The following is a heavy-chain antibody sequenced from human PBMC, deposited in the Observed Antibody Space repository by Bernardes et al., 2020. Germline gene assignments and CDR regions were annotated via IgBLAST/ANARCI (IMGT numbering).Heavy chain of an antibody. V-gene: IGHV4-34*01. CDR2: INHSGST. J-gene: IGHJ6*04. CDR3: ARGEDIVVVPAAIPNYYYGMDV. CDR1: GGSFSGYY. D-gene: IGHD2-2*01. Sequence: SETLSLTCAVYGGSFSGYYWSWIRQPPGKGLEWIGEINHSGSTNYNPSLKSRVTISVDTSKNQFSLKLSSVTAADTAVYYCARGEDIVVVPAAIPNYYYGMDVGGKGTTVTVSS.